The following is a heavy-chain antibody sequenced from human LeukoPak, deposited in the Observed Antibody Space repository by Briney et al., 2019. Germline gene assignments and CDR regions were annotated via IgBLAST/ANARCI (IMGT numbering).Heavy chain of an antibody. Sequence: SETLSLTCTVSGGSISSSSYYWGWIRQPPGKGLEWIGSIYYSGSTYYNPSLKSRVTISVDTSKNQFSLKLSSVTAADTAVYYCARWGKWFGDLLLDYWGQGTLVTVSS. CDR3: ARWGKWFGDLLLDY. CDR1: GGSISSSSYY. CDR2: IYYSGST. D-gene: IGHD3-10*01. V-gene: IGHV4-39*07. J-gene: IGHJ4*02.